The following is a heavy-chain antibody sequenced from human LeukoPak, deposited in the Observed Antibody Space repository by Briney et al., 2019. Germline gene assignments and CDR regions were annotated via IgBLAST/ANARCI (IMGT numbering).Heavy chain of an antibody. CDR2: ISYDGSNK. CDR3: ASPWAAAGHFDY. J-gene: IGHJ4*02. D-gene: IGHD6-13*01. V-gene: IGHV3-30*04. Sequence: PGGSLRLSCAASGFTFSSYAMHWVRQAPGKGLEWVAVISYDGSNKYYADSVKGRFTISRDNAKNSLYLQMNSLRAEDTAVYYCASPWAAAGHFDYWGQGTLVTVSS. CDR1: GFTFSSYA.